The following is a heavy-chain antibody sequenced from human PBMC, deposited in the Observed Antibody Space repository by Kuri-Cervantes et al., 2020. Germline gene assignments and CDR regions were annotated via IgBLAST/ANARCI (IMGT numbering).Heavy chain of an antibody. CDR1: GYTFTNYG. CDR3: ARVLVQLWPRGYYYYMDV. Sequence: ASVKVSCKASGYTFTNYGFSWVRQAPGQGLEWMGWISAYNGDTNYAQKLQGRVTMTTDTSTSTAYMELRSLRSDDTAVYYCARVLVQLWPRGYYYYMDVWGKGTTVTVSS. CDR2: ISAYNGDT. D-gene: IGHD5-18*01. V-gene: IGHV1-18*01. J-gene: IGHJ6*03.